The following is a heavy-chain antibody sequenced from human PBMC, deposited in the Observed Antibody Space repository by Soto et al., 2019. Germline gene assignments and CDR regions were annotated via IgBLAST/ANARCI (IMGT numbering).Heavy chain of an antibody. CDR1: GFTFSSYG. D-gene: IGHD4-17*01. V-gene: IGHV3-33*01. CDR2: IWYDGSNK. Sequence: GGSLRLSCAASGFTFSSYGMHWVRQAPGKGLEWVAVIWYDGSNKYYADSVKGRFTISRDNSKNTLYLQMNSLRAEDTAVYYCARVIRYGDYSADYWGQGTLVTVSS. J-gene: IGHJ4*02. CDR3: ARVIRYGDYSADY.